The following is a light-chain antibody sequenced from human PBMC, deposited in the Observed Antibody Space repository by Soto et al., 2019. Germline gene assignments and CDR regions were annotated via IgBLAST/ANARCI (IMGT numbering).Light chain of an antibody. CDR3: QQYGSPIT. CDR1: QSVSSNY. J-gene: IGKJ5*01. CDR2: GAS. V-gene: IGKV3-20*01. Sequence: EIVLTQSPGTLSLSPGERATLSCRASQSVSSNYLAWYQQEPGQAPRLLIYGASSRATGIPDRFSGSGSGTDFTLTISRLEPEDFAVYYCQQYGSPITFGRGTRLEIK.